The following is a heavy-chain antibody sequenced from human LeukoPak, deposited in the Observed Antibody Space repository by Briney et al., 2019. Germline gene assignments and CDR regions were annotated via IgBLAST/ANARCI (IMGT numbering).Heavy chain of an antibody. J-gene: IGHJ4*02. Sequence: SETLSLTCTVSGGSISSYYWSWIRQPPGKGLEWIGYIYYSESTNYNPSLKSRVTISVDTSKNQFSLKLSSVTAADTAVYYCARETSSGYYTTHVDYWGQGTLVAVSS. D-gene: IGHD3-22*01. CDR2: IYYSEST. CDR3: ARETSSGYYTTHVDY. CDR1: GGSISSYY. V-gene: IGHV4-59*01.